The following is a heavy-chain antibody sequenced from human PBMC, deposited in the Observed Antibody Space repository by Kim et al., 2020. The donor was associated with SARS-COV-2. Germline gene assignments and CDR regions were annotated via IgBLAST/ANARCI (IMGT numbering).Heavy chain of an antibody. Sequence: KVQGRVTMTRDTSTSTVYMELSSLRSEDTAVYYCARDPLSSGSYLDAVDIWGQGTMVTVSS. V-gene: IGHV1-46*01. J-gene: IGHJ3*02. D-gene: IGHD1-26*01. CDR3: ARDPLSSGSYLDAVDI.